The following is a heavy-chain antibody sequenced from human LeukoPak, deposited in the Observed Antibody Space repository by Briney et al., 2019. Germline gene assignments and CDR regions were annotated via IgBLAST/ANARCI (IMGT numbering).Heavy chain of an antibody. V-gene: IGHV5-51*01. Sequence: GESLKISCKGSGYIFTRYWIGWVRQLPGKGLEWMGIIYPGDSDVRYSPSLQGQVTMSVDRSINSAFPQWSSLKASDTAIYYCARRVQMATADGFDIWGRGTVVTVSS. CDR2: IYPGDSDV. D-gene: IGHD5-24*01. CDR1: GYIFTRYW. CDR3: ARRVQMATADGFDI. J-gene: IGHJ3*02.